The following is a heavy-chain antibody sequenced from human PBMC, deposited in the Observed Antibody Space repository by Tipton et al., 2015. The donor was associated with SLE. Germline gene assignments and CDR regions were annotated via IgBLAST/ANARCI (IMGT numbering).Heavy chain of an antibody. CDR1: GFTFSSYA. V-gene: IGHV3-23*01. J-gene: IGHJ4*02. CDR2: ISGSGGST. D-gene: IGHD6-13*01. CDR3: VPGSYTSSWASLVNFHS. Sequence: SLRLSCAASGFTFSSYAMSWVRQAPGKGLEWVSAISGSGGSTYYADSVKGRFTISRDNSKNTLYLQMNSLRAEDTAVYYCVPGSYTSSWASLVNFHSWGQGTLVTVSS.